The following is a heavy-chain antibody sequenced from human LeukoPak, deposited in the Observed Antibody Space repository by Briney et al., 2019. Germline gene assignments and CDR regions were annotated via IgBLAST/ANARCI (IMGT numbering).Heavy chain of an antibody. CDR2: MNPNSGNT. D-gene: IGHD3-22*01. CDR1: GYTFTSYD. J-gene: IGHJ6*02. V-gene: IGHV1-8*01. CDR3: ARLSYYYDSSGYYVVRYYYYGMDV. Sequence: GASVKVSCKASGYTFTSYDINWVRQATGQGLKWMGWMNPNSGNTGYAQKFQGRVTMTRNTSISTAYMELSSLRSEDTAVYYCARLSYYYDSSGYYVVRYYYYGMDVWGQGTTVTVSS.